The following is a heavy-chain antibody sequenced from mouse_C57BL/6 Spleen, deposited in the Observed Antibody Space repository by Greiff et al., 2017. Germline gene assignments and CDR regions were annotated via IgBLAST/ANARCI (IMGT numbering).Heavy chain of an antibody. V-gene: IGHV5-6*01. CDR3: ARHEGLSYFFDY. CDR1: GFTFSSYG. D-gene: IGHD2-1*01. CDR2: ISSGGSYT. Sequence: EVKLMESGGDLVKPGGSLKLSCAASGFTFSSYGMSWVRQTPDKRLEWVATISSGGSYTYYPDSVKGRVTISRDNAKNTLYLQMSSLKSEDTAMYYCARHEGLSYFFDYWGQGTTLTVSS. J-gene: IGHJ2*01.